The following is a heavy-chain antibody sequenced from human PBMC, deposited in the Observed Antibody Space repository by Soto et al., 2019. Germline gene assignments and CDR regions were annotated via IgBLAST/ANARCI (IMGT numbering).Heavy chain of an antibody. D-gene: IGHD6-6*01. Sequence: EVQLLESGGGLVQPGGSLRLSCAASQFTFSYYAMGWVRQAPGKGLEWVSLISGAGGSTNYADSVKGRFAISRDNSENHLYLQMHSLSAEDTAVYYCAKGRPPFDLWGRGTLVIVSS. V-gene: IGHV3-23*01. CDR2: ISGAGGST. J-gene: IGHJ2*01. CDR1: QFTFSYYA. CDR3: AKGRPPFDL.